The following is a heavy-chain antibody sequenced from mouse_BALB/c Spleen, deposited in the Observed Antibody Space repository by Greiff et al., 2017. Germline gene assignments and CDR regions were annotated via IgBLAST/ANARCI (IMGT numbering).Heavy chain of an antibody. CDR3: ARCIYDYDEGWYSDV. CDR2: ISSGSSTI. J-gene: IGHJ1*01. Sequence: EVQGVESGGGLVQPGGSRKLSCAASGFTFSSFGMHWVRQAPEKGLVWVAYISSGSSTIYYVDTVKGRFTISRDNHKNTLFLQMTSLRSEDTAMYYCARCIYDYDEGWYSDVWGAGTTVTVSA. V-gene: IGHV5-17*02. D-gene: IGHD2-4*01. CDR1: GFTFSSFG.